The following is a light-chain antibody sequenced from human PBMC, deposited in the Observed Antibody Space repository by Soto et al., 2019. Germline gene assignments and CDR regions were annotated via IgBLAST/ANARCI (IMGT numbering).Light chain of an antibody. V-gene: IGKV3-15*01. CDR1: QSVSSN. Sequence: EIVMTQSPATLSVSPGERATLSCRASQSVSSNLAWYQQKPGQAPRLLIYGASTRATGIPARFSGSGSGTEFTLTNSSLQSEDFAVYYGQKYNNWPPITFGRGTRLDIK. CDR3: QKYNNWPPIT. CDR2: GAS. J-gene: IGKJ5*01.